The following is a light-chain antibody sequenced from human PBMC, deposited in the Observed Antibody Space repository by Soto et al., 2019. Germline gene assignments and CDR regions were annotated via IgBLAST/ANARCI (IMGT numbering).Light chain of an antibody. CDR1: QRITTS. Sequence: DIQMTQSPSSLSASVGDRVTITCRASQRITTSLNWYQQKPGKAPKLLIYSASSLQSGVPSRFSGSGSGADFTLTISSLQPEDFATYYCQQSHTFGQGTKLGIK. V-gene: IGKV1-39*01. J-gene: IGKJ2*01. CDR3: QQSHT. CDR2: SAS.